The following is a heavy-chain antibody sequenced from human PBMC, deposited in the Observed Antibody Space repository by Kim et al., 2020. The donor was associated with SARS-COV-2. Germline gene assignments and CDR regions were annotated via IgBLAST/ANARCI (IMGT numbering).Heavy chain of an antibody. Sequence: SGEGRFTISRDNSKNPLYLRMDSLISEDTALYYCAKDRELRGYSCGYFDSWGQGTLVTVSS. V-gene: IGHV3-30*02. J-gene: IGHJ4*02. CDR3: AKDRELRGYSCGYFDS. D-gene: IGHD2-2*03.